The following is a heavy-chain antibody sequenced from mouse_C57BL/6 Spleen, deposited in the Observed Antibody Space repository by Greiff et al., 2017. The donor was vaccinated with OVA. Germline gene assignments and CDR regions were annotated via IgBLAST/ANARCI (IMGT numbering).Heavy chain of an antibody. D-gene: IGHD4-1*01. V-gene: IGHV1-59*01. J-gene: IGHJ2*01. Sequence: VQLQQPGAELVRPGTSVKLSCKASGYTFTSYWMHWVKQRPGQGLEWIGVIDPSDSYTNYNQKFKGKATLTVDTSSSTAYMQLSSLTSEDSAVYYCARDWERRVYYCDYWGQGTTLTVSS. CDR2: IDPSDSYT. CDR1: GYTFTSYW. CDR3: ARDWERRVYYCDY.